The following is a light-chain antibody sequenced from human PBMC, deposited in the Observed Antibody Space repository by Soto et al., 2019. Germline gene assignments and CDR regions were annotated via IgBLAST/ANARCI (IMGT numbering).Light chain of an antibody. CDR2: KAS. V-gene: IGKV1-6*01. J-gene: IGKJ1*01. CDR1: QGIRND. Sequence: AIQMTQSPSSLSASVGDRVTITCRASQGIRNDLGWYQQKPGKAPKLLIYKASGLESGVPSRFSGSGSGTDFTLTISSLQPEDFATYFCQQSYSTPPWTFGQGTKVDI. CDR3: QQSYSTPPWT.